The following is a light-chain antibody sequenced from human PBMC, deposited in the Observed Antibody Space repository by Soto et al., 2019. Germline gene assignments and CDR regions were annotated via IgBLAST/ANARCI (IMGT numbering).Light chain of an antibody. Sequence: EIVLTQSPGTLSLSPGERATLSCRASQSVSSSYLAWYQQKPGQAPRLLIYGASSRATGFPDRFSGSGSGTDFTLTISRLEPEDFAVYYCQQYGSSPRTFGQGTKVETK. CDR2: GAS. J-gene: IGKJ1*01. CDR3: QQYGSSPRT. V-gene: IGKV3-20*01. CDR1: QSVSSSY.